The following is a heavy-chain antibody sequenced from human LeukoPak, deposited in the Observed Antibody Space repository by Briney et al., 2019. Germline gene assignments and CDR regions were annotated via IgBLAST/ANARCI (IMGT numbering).Heavy chain of an antibody. CDR1: AFRFSGDW. CDR2: LKQDGSEK. Sequence: GGSLRLSCAASAFRFSGDWMNWLRQTPGKGLEWVAKLKQDGSEKYYVDSVKGRFTVSRDNAKNSLYLQMNSLRAEDTAVYYCARDPSPSSSWSWFDPWGQGTLVTVSS. CDR3: ARDPSPSSSWSWFDP. J-gene: IGHJ5*02. D-gene: IGHD6-13*01. V-gene: IGHV3-7*01.